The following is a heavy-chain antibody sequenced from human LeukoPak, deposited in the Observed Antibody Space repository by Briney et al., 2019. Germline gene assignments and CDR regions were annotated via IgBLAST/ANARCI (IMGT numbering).Heavy chain of an antibody. D-gene: IGHD3-3*01. V-gene: IGHV1-69*01. J-gene: IGHJ4*02. CDR1: GGTFSSYA. CDR3: ARDLRAIFGASYYFDY. CDR2: IIPIFGTA. Sequence: SVKVSCKASGGTFSSYAISWVRQAPGQGLEWMGGIIPIFGTANYAQKFQGRVTITADESTSTAYMELSSLRSEDTAVHYCARDLRAIFGASYYFDYWGQGTLVTVSS.